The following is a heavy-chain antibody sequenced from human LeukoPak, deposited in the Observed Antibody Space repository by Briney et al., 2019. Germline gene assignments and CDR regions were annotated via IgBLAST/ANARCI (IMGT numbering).Heavy chain of an antibody. Sequence: ASVQVSCRASGYTFTSYGISWVRQVPGKGLDWMGGISSYNGNTNYAQNLQGRVTMTTDTSTSTAYMELRSLRSDDTAVYYCARDSTVTTYNFDSWGQGTLVTVSS. CDR2: ISSYNGNT. D-gene: IGHD4-17*01. CDR1: GYTFTSYG. CDR3: ARDSTVTTYNFDS. J-gene: IGHJ4*02. V-gene: IGHV1-18*01.